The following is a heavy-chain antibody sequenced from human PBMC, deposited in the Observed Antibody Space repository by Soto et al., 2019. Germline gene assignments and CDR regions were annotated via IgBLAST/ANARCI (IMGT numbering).Heavy chain of an antibody. V-gene: IGHV4-59*01. CDR1: GGSISSYY. CDR3: ARVYGDYLDY. D-gene: IGHD4-17*01. CDR2: IYYSGST. Sequence: QVQLQESGPGLVKPSETLSLTCTVSGGSISSYYWSWIRQPPGKGLEWIGYIYYSGSTNYNPSLKSRVTISVDTSKNQCSLRLSSVTAGETAVYYCARVYGDYLDYWGQGTLVTVSS. J-gene: IGHJ4*02.